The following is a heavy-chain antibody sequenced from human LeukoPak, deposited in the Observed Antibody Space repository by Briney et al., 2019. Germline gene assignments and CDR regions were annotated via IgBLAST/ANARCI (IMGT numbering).Heavy chain of an antibody. CDR1: GGSISSYY. V-gene: IGHV4-38-2*02. CDR2: IYHSGST. J-gene: IGHJ5*02. D-gene: IGHD5-18*01. Sequence: SETLSLTCTVSGGSISSYYWGWIRQPPGKGLEWIGSIYHSGSTYYNPSLKSRVTISVDTSKNQFSLKLSSVTAADTAVYYCASERSGYSYGYHWFDPWGQGTLVTVSS. CDR3: ASERSGYSYGYHWFDP.